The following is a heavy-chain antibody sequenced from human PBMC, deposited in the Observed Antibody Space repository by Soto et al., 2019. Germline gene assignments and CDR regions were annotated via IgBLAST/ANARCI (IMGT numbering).Heavy chain of an antibody. V-gene: IGHV3-23*01. CDR1: GFTFSSYA. Sequence: LRLSCAASGFTFSSYAMSWVRQAPGRGLEWVSAISGSDGSTYYADSVKGRFTISRDNSKNTLYLQMNSLRAEDTAVYYCAKGYSSSWWVFDYWGQGTLVTVSS. CDR2: ISGSDGST. J-gene: IGHJ4*02. CDR3: AKGYSSSWWVFDY. D-gene: IGHD6-13*01.